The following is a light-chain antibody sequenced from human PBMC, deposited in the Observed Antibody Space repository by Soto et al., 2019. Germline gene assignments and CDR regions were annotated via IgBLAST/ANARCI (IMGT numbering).Light chain of an antibody. CDR2: DAS. Sequence: EIVLTHSPATLSLSPGERATLSCRSSQSVSSYLAWYQQKPGQAPRLLIHDASNRATGIPARFSGSGSGTDFTLTISSLEPEDFAVYYCQQRSNWPSITFGQGTRLEIK. J-gene: IGKJ5*01. CDR1: QSVSSY. CDR3: QQRSNWPSIT. V-gene: IGKV3-11*01.